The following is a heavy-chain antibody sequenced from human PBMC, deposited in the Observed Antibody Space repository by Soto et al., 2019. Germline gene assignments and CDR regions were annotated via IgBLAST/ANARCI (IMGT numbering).Heavy chain of an antibody. D-gene: IGHD2-2*01. CDR2: IYYTGRT. CDR1: GGSGIDRSGY. CDR3: VRESTASVFAY. V-gene: IGHV4-61*01. Sequence: ASETLSLTCTVAGGSGIDRSGYWIWIRQSPGRGLEWIGYIYYTGRTSYNPSLKGRVSISVDTSKNQFSLNLTSVTAADTVVSYCVRESTASVFAYWGKGAKVPVS. J-gene: IGHJ1*01.